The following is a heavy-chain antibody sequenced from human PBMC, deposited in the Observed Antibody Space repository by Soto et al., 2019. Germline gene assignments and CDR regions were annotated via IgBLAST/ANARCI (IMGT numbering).Heavy chain of an antibody. CDR3: ARELISSTSPVEFDS. J-gene: IGHJ4*02. Sequence: QVHLVESGGGVVQPGRSLRLSCAASGFTFSTYAMHWVRQAPGKGLEWVAFISNDGSNIYYADSVKGRFTVSRDNSKNTLYLQMNSLRPEDTAVYYCARELISSTSPVEFDSWGQGTLVTVSS. CDR1: GFTFSTYA. D-gene: IGHD6-13*01. V-gene: IGHV3-30-3*01. CDR2: ISNDGSNI.